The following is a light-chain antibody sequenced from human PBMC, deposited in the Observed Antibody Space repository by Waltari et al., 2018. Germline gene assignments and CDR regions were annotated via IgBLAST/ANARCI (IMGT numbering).Light chain of an antibody. CDR2: YKSDSDK. CDR3: MSWHTSAWV. J-gene: IGLJ3*02. V-gene: IGLV5-45*03. CDR1: SGINVGTSR. Sequence: QAVLTQPSSLSASPGASASPTCTLRSGINVGTSRIYWYQQKPGSRPQYLLRYKSDSDKQQGSGVPSRFSASKDASANAGILIISGLQSEDEADYYCMSWHTSAWVFGGGTKLTVL.